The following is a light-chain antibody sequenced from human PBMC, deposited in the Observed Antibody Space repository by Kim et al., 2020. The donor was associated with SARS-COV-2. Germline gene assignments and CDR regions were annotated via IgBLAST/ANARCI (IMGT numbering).Light chain of an antibody. V-gene: IGKV3-15*01. J-gene: IGKJ1*01. Sequence: SVSPGERATLSCRASQSVSSNLAWYQQKPGQAPRLLIYGASTRATGIPARFSGSGSGTEFTLTIRSLQSEDFAVYYCQQYNNWRTFGQGTKVDIK. CDR2: GAS. CDR3: QQYNNWRT. CDR1: QSVSSN.